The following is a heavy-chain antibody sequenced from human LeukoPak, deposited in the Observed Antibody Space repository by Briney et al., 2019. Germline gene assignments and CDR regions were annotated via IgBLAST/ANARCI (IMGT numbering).Heavy chain of an antibody. V-gene: IGHV7-4-1*02. CDR2: INTNTGNP. CDR3: ATVDSEQQLVLGWFDP. CDR1: GYTFTSYA. Sequence: ASVKVSCKASGYTFTSYAMNWVRQAPGQGLEWMGWINTNTGNPTYAQGFTGRFVFSLDTSVSTAYLQISSLKAEDTAVYYCATVDSEQQLVLGWFDPWGQGTLVTVSS. D-gene: IGHD6-13*01. J-gene: IGHJ5*02.